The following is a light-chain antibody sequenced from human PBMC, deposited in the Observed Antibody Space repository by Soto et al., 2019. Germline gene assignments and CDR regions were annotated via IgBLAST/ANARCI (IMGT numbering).Light chain of an antibody. V-gene: IGKV3D-20*02. J-gene: IGKJ5*01. Sequence: EIVLTQSSATLSLSPGERATLSCRASQSVTSNALAWYQQKPGQAPRLLIHDASTRATGIPARFSGSGSGTDFTLTIARLEPEDFAVYYCQQRSNWPPTFGQGTRLEIK. CDR1: QSVTSN. CDR3: QQRSNWPPT. CDR2: DAS.